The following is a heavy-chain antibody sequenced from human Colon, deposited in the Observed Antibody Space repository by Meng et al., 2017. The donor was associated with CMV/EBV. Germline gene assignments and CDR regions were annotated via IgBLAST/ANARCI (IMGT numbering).Heavy chain of an antibody. V-gene: IGHV1-2*02. CDR2: MNPNSGDT. D-gene: IGHD5/OR15-5a*01. CDR1: GYYFNNYD. Sequence: ASVKVSCKTSGYYFNNYDINWARQAPGRGLEWMGWMNPNSGDTNYAQKFQDRVKMTRDTTVNTAYLDLTSLTSADTAVYYCATLSIYDSTISDFWGQGTLVTVSS. J-gene: IGHJ4*02. CDR3: ATLSIYDSTISDF.